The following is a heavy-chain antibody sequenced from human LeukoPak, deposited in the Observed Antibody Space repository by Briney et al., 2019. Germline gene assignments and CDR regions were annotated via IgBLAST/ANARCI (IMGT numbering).Heavy chain of an antibody. V-gene: IGHV3-30*02. CDR2: IRYDGSNK. CDR3: ARDRELRWYTNRPNYYYYYYMDV. Sequence: GGSLRLSCAASGFTFSSYGMHWVRQAPGKGLEWVAFIRYDGSNKYYADSVKGRFTISRDNSKNTLYLQMNSLRAEDTAVYYCARDRELRWYTNRPNYYYYYYMDVWGKGTTVTISS. D-gene: IGHD4-23*01. J-gene: IGHJ6*03. CDR1: GFTFSSYG.